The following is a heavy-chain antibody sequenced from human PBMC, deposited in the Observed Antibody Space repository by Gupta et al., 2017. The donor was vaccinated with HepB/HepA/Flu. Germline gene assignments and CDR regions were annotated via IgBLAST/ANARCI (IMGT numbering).Heavy chain of an antibody. CDR3: ARAVSSGGLHFGYYFDY. Sequence: QVQLQESGPGLVKPSQTLSLTCTVSGGSISSGDYYWTWIRQSPGKGLEWIGSIYHSRNTYYYNPSLKSRASISIDTSKNQLSLKLTSVNAADTAVYYCARAVSSGGLHFGYYFDYWGQGTLVTVSS. CDR1: GGSISSGDYY. D-gene: IGHD3-16*01. V-gene: IGHV4-30-4*01. J-gene: IGHJ4*02. CDR2: IYHSRNTY.